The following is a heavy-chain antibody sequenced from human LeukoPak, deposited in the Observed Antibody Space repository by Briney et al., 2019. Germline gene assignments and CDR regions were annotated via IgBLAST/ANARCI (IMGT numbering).Heavy chain of an antibody. CDR1: GFTFSSYA. V-gene: IGHV3-30-3*01. CDR2: ISYDGSNK. J-gene: IGHJ4*02. Sequence: SGGSLRLSCAASGFTFSSYAMHWVRQAPGKGLEWVAVISYDGSNKYYADSVKGRFTISRDNSKNTLYLQMNSLRAEDTAVYYCARADYYFDYWGQGTLVTVSS. CDR3: ARADYYFDY.